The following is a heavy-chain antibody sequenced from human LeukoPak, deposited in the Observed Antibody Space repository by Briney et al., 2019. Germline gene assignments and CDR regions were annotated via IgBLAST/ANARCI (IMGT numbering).Heavy chain of an antibody. Sequence: ASVKVSCKVSGYTLTELSMHWVRQAPGKGLEWVGGFDPKDAEAIYAQRFQGRVTMTEDTSTDTAYMELSSLRSEDTAVYYCATDLRLHYFDDKPLFDYWGQGTLVTVSS. CDR1: GYTLTELS. V-gene: IGHV1-24*01. CDR3: ATDLRLHYFDDKPLFDY. D-gene: IGHD3-22*01. J-gene: IGHJ4*02. CDR2: FDPKDAEA.